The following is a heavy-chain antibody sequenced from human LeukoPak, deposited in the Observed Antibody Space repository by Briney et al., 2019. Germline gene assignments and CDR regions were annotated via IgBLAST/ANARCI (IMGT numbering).Heavy chain of an antibody. CDR1: GFTFGSYS. CDR3: ARDRGWGKGDSEWELPNHFDY. V-gene: IGHV3-21*01. J-gene: IGHJ4*02. D-gene: IGHD1-26*01. Sequence: GGPLRLSCAASGFTFGSYSMNWVRQAPGKGLEWVSSIYKCCSPIFYADSVKGLFIISRDNAKNSLYLQMNSLRVEDTAVYYCARDRGWGKGDSEWELPNHFDYWGEGTLVSV. CDR2: IYKCCSPI.